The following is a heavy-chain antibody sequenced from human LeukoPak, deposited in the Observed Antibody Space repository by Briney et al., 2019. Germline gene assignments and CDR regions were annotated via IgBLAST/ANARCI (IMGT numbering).Heavy chain of an antibody. D-gene: IGHD6-13*01. CDR2: IYYSGST. CDR1: GGSISSYY. CDR3: ARVVHSSSWLPNPTNNWFDP. J-gene: IGHJ5*02. Sequence: SGTLSLTCTVSGGSISSYYWSWIRQPPGKGLEWIGYIYYSGSTNYNPSLKSRVTISVDTSKNQFSLKLSSVTAADTAVYYCARVVHSSSWLPNPTNNWFDPWGQGTLVTVSS. V-gene: IGHV4-59*01.